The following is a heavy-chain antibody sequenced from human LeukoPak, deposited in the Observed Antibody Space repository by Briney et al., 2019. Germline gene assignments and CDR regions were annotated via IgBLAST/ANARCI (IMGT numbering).Heavy chain of an antibody. J-gene: IGHJ1*01. Sequence: SETLSLTCAVYGVSFSGYYWSWIRQPPGKGLEWIGEINHSGSTNYNPSLKSRVTISVDTSKNQFSLKLSSVTAADTAVYYCARGQMVAATPSAEYFQHWGQGTLVTVSS. CDR2: INHSGST. CDR1: GVSFSGYY. V-gene: IGHV4-34*01. CDR3: ARGQMVAATPSAEYFQH. D-gene: IGHD2-15*01.